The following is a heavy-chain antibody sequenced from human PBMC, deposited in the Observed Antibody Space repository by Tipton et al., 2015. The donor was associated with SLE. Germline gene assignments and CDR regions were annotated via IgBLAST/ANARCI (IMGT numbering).Heavy chain of an antibody. CDR3: ARHGMVNYYYYGMDV. CDR1: GASVRSDGYY. V-gene: IGHV4-31*03. CDR2: IYNTGTT. J-gene: IGHJ6*02. D-gene: IGHD4-23*01. Sequence: GLVKPSQTLSLTCTVSGASVRSDGYYWTWIRQHPGKGLEWIGYIYNTGTTYSNPSLKSRVTISVDTSKSQFSLKLRSVTAADTAVYYCARHGMVNYYYYGMDVWGQGTTVTASS.